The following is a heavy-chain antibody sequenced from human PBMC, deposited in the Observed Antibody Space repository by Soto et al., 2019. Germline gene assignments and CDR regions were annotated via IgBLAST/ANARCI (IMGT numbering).Heavy chain of an antibody. CDR1: GYTFTSSY. CDR2: INPSGGST. Sequence: ASVKVSCKASGYTFTSSYMHWVRQAPGQGLEWMGIINPSGGSTSYAQKFQGRVTMTRDTSTSTVYMELSSLRSEDTAVYYCAREGPEGYDFWSGYSHTPDPTGGYFDYWGQGTLVTVSS. J-gene: IGHJ4*02. CDR3: AREGPEGYDFWSGYSHTPDPTGGYFDY. V-gene: IGHV1-46*01. D-gene: IGHD3-3*01.